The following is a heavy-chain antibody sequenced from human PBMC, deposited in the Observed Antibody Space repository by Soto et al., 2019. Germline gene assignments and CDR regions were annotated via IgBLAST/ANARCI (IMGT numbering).Heavy chain of an antibody. CDR3: ARGIGSGFDFDY. Sequence: EVQLVESGGGLVQPGGSLRLSCAASGFIFSTSNMNWVRQASGKGLEWVSYISTGSGTINYADSVKGRFTISRDNAKNSLYLQMNSLRDDDTAVYYCARGIGSGFDFDYWGQGTLVTVSS. D-gene: IGHD5-12*01. J-gene: IGHJ4*02. CDR1: GFIFSTSN. CDR2: ISTGSGTI. V-gene: IGHV3-48*02.